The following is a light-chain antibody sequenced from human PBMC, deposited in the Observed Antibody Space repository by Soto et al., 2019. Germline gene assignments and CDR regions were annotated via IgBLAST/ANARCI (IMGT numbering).Light chain of an antibody. CDR1: RTIDNY. CDR3: QQSYNTPIT. Sequence: DIQMTQSPSSLSASFVDRFTITCLASRTIDNYLNWYQQKPGRAPELLVYSTSSLQSGVPSRFTGGGSGTHFTLTISGLQPEDFATYFCQQSYNTPITFGQGTRLEIK. J-gene: IGKJ5*01. CDR2: STS. V-gene: IGKV1-39*01.